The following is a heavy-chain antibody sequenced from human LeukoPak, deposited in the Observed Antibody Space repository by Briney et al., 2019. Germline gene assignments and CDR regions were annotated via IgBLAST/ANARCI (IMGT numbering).Heavy chain of an antibody. CDR2: INWNGGST. CDR1: GFTFDDYG. CDR3: ARGGYYDRWGYYYYMDV. V-gene: IGHV3-20*01. Sequence: RPGGSLRLSCAASGFTFDDYGMSWVRQAPGKGLEWVSGINWNGGSTGYADSVKGRFTISRDNAKNSLYLQMNSLRAEDTALYHCARGGYYDRWGYYYYMDVWGKGTTVTVSS. J-gene: IGHJ6*03. D-gene: IGHD3-22*01.